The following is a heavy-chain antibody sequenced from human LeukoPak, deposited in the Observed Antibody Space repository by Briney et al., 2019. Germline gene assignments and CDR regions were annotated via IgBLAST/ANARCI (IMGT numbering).Heavy chain of an antibody. Sequence: PGGSLRLSCAASGFTFSSYSMNWVRQAPGKGLEWVSSISSSSSYIYYADSVKGRFTISRDNAKNSLYLQMNSLRAEDTAVYYCARAFSSSWYDYYYYYMDVWGKGTTVTASS. CDR3: ARAFSSSWYDYYYYYMDV. CDR2: ISSSSSYI. J-gene: IGHJ6*03. CDR1: GFTFSSYS. D-gene: IGHD6-13*01. V-gene: IGHV3-21*01.